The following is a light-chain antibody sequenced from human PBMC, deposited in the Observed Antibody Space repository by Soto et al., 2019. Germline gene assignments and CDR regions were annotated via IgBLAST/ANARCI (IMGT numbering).Light chain of an antibody. CDR1: SSDIGGSDY. CDR2: DVS. Sequence: QSALTQPASVSGSPGQSITISCTGTSSDIGGSDYVSWYQQHPGKAPKLIIYDVSDRPSGVPSRFIGSKSGNTASLTISGLQAEDEAEYHCSSFTSTSTLVVFGGGTKVTVL. CDR3: SSFTSTSTLVV. J-gene: IGLJ3*02. V-gene: IGLV2-14*03.